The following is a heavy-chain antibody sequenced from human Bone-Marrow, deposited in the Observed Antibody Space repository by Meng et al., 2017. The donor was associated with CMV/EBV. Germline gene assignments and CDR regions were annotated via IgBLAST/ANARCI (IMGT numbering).Heavy chain of an antibody. CDR2: IRYDGSNK. Sequence: GESLKISCAASGFTFSSYGMHWVRQAPGKGLEWVAFIRYDGSNKYYADSVKGRFTISRDNSKNTLYLQMNSLRAEDTAVYYCAKDGVTVVPAANEYYFDYWGQGTRVTVSS. J-gene: IGHJ4*02. CDR1: GFTFSSYG. CDR3: AKDGVTVVPAANEYYFDY. D-gene: IGHD2-2*01. V-gene: IGHV3-30*02.